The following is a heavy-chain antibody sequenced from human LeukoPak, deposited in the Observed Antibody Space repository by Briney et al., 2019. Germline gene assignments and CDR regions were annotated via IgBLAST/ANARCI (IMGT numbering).Heavy chain of an antibody. CDR1: GYTFTSYY. CDR3: GRGIQSFNP. J-gene: IGHJ5*02. Sequence: ASVKVSCKASGYTFTSYYMHWVRQAPGQGLEWMGWINPKSGDTNYAQKFQDRVTMTRDTSTSTGYMELRSLRSEDTAVYYCGRGIQSFNPWGQGTLVTVSP. CDR2: INPKSGDT. V-gene: IGHV1-2*02.